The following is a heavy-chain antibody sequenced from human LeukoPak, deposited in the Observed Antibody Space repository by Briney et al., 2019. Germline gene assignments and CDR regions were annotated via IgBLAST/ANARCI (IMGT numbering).Heavy chain of an antibody. Sequence: GGSLRLSCAASGFTFSNAWMNWVRQAPGKGLEWVSVIYSGGSTYYADSVKGRFTISRDNSKNTLYLQMNSLRAEDTAVYYCAKDRNYYDSSGYYSDAFDVWGQGTMVTVSS. CDR2: IYSGGST. CDR3: AKDRNYYDSSGYYSDAFDV. V-gene: IGHV3-66*01. CDR1: GFTFSNAW. J-gene: IGHJ3*01. D-gene: IGHD3-22*01.